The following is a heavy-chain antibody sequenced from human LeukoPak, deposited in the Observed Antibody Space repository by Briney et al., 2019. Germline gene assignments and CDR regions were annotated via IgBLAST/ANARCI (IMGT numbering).Heavy chain of an antibody. Sequence: GGSLRLSCAASEFDFSTHAMTWVRQAPGKGLEWVANIKQDGSKKSYVDSVKGRFTISRDNAKNSLYLQMNSLRAEDTAIYYCTRVGYIDEGIDYWGQGTLVTVSS. D-gene: IGHD5-24*01. CDR3: TRVGYIDEGIDY. V-gene: IGHV3-7*04. CDR2: IKQDGSKK. CDR1: EFDFSTHA. J-gene: IGHJ4*02.